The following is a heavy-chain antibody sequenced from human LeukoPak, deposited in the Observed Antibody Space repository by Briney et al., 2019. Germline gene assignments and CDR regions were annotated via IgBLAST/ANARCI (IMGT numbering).Heavy chain of an antibody. V-gene: IGHV3-74*01. D-gene: IGHD6-13*01. CDR3: ARVEEQQDAFDI. CDR1: GFTFSSYW. J-gene: IGHJ3*02. Sequence: GGSLRLSCAASGFTFSSYWMHWVRQAPGKGLVWVSRISTDGSSTSYADSVKGRFTISRDNAKNTLYLQMNSLRAEDTAVYYCARVEEQQDAFDIWGQGTMVTVSS. CDR2: ISTDGSST.